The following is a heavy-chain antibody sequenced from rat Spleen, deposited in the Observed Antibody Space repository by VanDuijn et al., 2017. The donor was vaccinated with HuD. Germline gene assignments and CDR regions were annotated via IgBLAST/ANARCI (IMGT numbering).Heavy chain of an antibody. V-gene: IGHV5S14*01. CDR3: ARALTSEGFYFDN. Sequence: EVHLVESGGDLVQPGRSLKLSCAASGFTFSNYGMAWVRQTPTKGLERVASISTGGDYTYYRDSVKGRFTISRDNAKKIQYLQMDSLRSEDTATYYCARALTSEGFYFDNWGQGVMVTVSS. D-gene: IGHD1-11*01. CDR2: ISTGGDYT. CDR1: GFTFSNYG. J-gene: IGHJ2*01.